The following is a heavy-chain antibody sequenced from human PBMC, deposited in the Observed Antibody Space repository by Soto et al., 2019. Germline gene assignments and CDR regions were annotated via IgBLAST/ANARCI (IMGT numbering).Heavy chain of an antibody. D-gene: IGHD3-16*02. Sequence: ASVKVSCKASGGTFSSYTISWVRQAPGQGLEWMGRIIPILGIANYAQKFQGRVTITADKSTSTAYMEMSSLRSEDTAVYYFATGYDYIWGSYRRGYWYFDLWGRGTLVTVSS. V-gene: IGHV1-69*02. CDR2: IIPILGIA. J-gene: IGHJ2*01. CDR1: GGTFSSYT. CDR3: ATGYDYIWGSYRRGYWYFDL.